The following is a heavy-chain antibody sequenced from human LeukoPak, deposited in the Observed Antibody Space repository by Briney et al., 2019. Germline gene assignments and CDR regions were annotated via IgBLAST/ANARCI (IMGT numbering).Heavy chain of an antibody. J-gene: IGHJ6*02. CDR2: VGTAGDT. V-gene: IGHV3-13*01. Sequence: GGSLRLPCAASGFTFSSYDMHWVRQATGKGLEWVSAVGTAGDTYYPGSVKGRFTISRENAKNSLYLQMNSLRAGDTAVYYCARDSNYYGMDVWGQGTTVPVSS. CDR3: ARDSNYYGMDV. CDR1: GFTFSSYD.